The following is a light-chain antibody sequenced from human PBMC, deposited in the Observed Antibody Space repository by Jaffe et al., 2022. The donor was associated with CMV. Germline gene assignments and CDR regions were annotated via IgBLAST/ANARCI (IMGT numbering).Light chain of an antibody. J-gene: IGLJ3*02. CDR2: RNS. Sequence: QSVLTQPPSISGAPGQRITISCTGSSSDIGAGYDVHWYQQLPGTAPKLLIYRNSDRPSGVPDRFSGSRSATSASLAITGLQAEDEADYYCQSYYLFGGGTRLTVL. V-gene: IGLV1-40*01. CDR3: QSYYL. CDR1: SSDIGAGYD.